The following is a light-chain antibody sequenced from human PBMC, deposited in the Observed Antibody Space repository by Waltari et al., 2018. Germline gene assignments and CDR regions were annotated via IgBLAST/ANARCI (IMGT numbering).Light chain of an antibody. CDR1: RVIKN. CDR2: DAS. CDR3: QQYDDFPPYT. Sequence: DVQMTQSPSSLSASVGDRVTISCQASRVIKNLNWYQQKPGKAPKLLIFDASNLEIGVPSRFSGRGSGTHFTFTISSLQPEDVATYYCQQYDDFPPYTFGQGTKVDIK. J-gene: IGKJ2*01. V-gene: IGKV1-33*01.